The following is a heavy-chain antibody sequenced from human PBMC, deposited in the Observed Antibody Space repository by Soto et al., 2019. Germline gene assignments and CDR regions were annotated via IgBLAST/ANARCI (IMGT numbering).Heavy chain of an antibody. V-gene: IGHV6-1*01. CDR1: GDSVSSKSAA. Sequence: SQTLSLTCAISGDSVSSKSAAWNWIRQSPSRGLEWLGRTYYRSKWYHDYAVSVKSRITINPDTSKNQVSLQLNSVTLEDTAVYYCNRVEDTSGWFDYWGQGTLVTVSS. CDR3: NRVEDTSGWFDY. J-gene: IGHJ4*02. D-gene: IGHD6-19*01. CDR2: TYYRSKWYH.